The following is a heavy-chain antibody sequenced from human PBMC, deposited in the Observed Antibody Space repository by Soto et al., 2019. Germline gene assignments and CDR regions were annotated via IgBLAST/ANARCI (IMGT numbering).Heavy chain of an antibody. D-gene: IGHD1-7*01. CDR3: AKVRTGTTNEFYFDY. Sequence: GGSLRLSCAAPGFTFSSYAMSWVRQAPGKGLEWVSAISGSGGSTYYADSVKGRFTISRDNSKNTLHLQMNSLRAEDTAVYYCAKVRTGTTNEFYFDYWGQGTLVTVSS. CDR2: ISGSGGST. J-gene: IGHJ4*02. V-gene: IGHV3-23*01. CDR1: GFTFSSYA.